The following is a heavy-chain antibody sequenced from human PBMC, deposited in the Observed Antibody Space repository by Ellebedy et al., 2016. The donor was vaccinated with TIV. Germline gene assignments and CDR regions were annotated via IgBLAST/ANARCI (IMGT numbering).Heavy chain of an antibody. CDR2: IHPSEGT. J-gene: IGHJ4*02. D-gene: IGHD5-12*01. Sequence: SETLSLXXAVYGGSFSDYYWSWIRQPPGKGLEWIGEIHPSEGTNYNPSLKSRVTISVDTSKNQFSLKLSSVTAADTAVYYCARHARGYSGYEPDWGQGTLVTVSS. CDR3: ARHARGYSGYEPD. V-gene: IGHV4-34*01. CDR1: GGSFSDYY.